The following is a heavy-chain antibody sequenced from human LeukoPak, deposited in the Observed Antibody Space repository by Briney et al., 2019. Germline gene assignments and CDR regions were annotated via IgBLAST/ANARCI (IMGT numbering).Heavy chain of an antibody. J-gene: IGHJ4*02. D-gene: IGHD5-12*01. CDR3: ARGIEATRRSAATCNYFDY. Sequence: PGGSLRLSCAASGFTFSSYEMNWVRQAPGKGREWVSYISSSGSTIYYADSVKGRFTISRDNAKNSLYLQMISLRAEDTAVYYCARGIEATRRSAATCNYFDYWGQGTLVTVSS. CDR1: GFTFSSYE. CDR2: ISSSGSTI. V-gene: IGHV3-48*03.